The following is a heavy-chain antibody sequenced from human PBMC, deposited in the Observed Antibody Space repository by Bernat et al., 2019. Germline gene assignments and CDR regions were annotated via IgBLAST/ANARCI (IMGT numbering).Heavy chain of an antibody. CDR3: ARPGSIAAADYFDY. V-gene: IGHV4-39*01. Sequence: QLHLQESGPGLVKPSETLSLTCTVSGGSISSSSYYWGWIRQPPGKGLEWIGSIYYSGSTYYNPSLKSRVTISVDTSKNQFSLKLSSVTAADTAVYYCARPGSIAAADYFDYWGQGTLVTVSS. D-gene: IGHD6-13*01. J-gene: IGHJ4*02. CDR2: IYYSGST. CDR1: GGSISSSSYY.